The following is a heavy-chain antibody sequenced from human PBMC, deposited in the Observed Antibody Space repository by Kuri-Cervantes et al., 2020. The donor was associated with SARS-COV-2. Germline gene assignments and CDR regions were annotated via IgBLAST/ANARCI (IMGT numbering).Heavy chain of an antibody. Sequence: GRSLKISCAASGFTFSSYAMSWVRQAPGKGLEWVAFIRYDGSNKYYADSVKGRFTISRDNSKNTLYPQMNSLRAEDTAVYYCAKALRAAIPHWGQGTLVTVSS. D-gene: IGHD2-2*02. CDR3: AKALRAAIPH. J-gene: IGHJ4*02. CDR2: IRYDGSNK. CDR1: GFTFSSYA. V-gene: IGHV3-30*02.